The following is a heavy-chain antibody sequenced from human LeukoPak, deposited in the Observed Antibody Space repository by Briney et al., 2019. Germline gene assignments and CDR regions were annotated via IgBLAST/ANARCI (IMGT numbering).Heavy chain of an antibody. V-gene: IGHV1-2*02. CDR3: ARDNYGGKWCDF. CDR1: GYTFTVYY. J-gene: IGHJ4*02. D-gene: IGHD4-23*01. CDR2: INPNTGGR. Sequence: ASVTVSFRASGYTFTVYYMHWVRQAPGQGLEWMGWINPNTGGRKIVQKYQDRVTMTRDTSINTAYMELYSLRSDDTAVYYCARDNYGGKWCDFWGQRTLVTVSS.